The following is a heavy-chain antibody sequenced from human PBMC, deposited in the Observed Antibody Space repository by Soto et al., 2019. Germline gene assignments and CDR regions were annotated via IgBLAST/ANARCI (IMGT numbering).Heavy chain of an antibody. Sequence: QLQLQESGSGLVKPSQTLSLTCAVSGGSISSGGYSWSWIRQPPGKGLEWIGYIYHSGSTYYNPSLKRRVTCAVDRYKNQFSLKLGSVTAADTAGYYCAGGGSGSYDYWGQGTLVTVSS. CDR2: IYHSGST. CDR1: GGSISSGGYS. CDR3: AGGGSGSYDY. D-gene: IGHD3-10*01. V-gene: IGHV4-30-2*01. J-gene: IGHJ4*02.